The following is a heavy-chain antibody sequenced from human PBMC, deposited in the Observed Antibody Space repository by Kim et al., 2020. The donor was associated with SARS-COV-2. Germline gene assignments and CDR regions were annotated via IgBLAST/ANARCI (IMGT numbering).Heavy chain of an antibody. CDR2: ISHRSTKI. CDR3: ARDAPDIPVAAFLSRPIDY. J-gene: IGHJ4*02. Sequence: GGSLRLSCAASGFTFGTFSMNWVRQAPGKGLEWVCYISHRSTKIYYADSVKGRFTVSRDNAKNALYLQMNSLRDEDTAVYYCARDAPDIPVAAFLSRPIDYWGQGSLVTVSS. D-gene: IGHD6-19*01. V-gene: IGHV3-48*02. CDR1: GFTFGTFS.